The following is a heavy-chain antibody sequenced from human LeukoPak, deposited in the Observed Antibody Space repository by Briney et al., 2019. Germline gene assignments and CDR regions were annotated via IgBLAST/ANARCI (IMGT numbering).Heavy chain of an antibody. CDR1: GFTFTLYS. CDR2: ISSSSSYI. Sequence: PVGSLRLSCAASGFTFTLYSMNWVRQAPGKGLEWVSSISSSSSYIYYADSVKGRFTISRDNAKNSLYLQMNSLRAEDTAVYYCARDPIQDCGGDCYDYWGQGTLVTVSS. CDR3: ARDPIQDCGGDCYDY. J-gene: IGHJ4*02. D-gene: IGHD2-21*01. V-gene: IGHV3-21*01.